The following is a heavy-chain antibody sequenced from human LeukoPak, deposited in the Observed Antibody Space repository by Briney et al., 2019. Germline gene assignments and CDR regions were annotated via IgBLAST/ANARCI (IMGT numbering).Heavy chain of an antibody. D-gene: IGHD4-17*01. CDR3: AREGDYGDYYYYYYMDV. CDR1: GFTFSSYS. V-gene: IGHV3-21*01. J-gene: IGHJ6*03. CDR2: ISSSSSYI. Sequence: GGSLRLSCAASGFTFSSYSMNWVRQAPGKGLEWVSSISSSSSYIYYADSVKGRFTISRDNAKNSLYLQMNSLRAEDTAVYYCAREGDYGDYYYYYYMDVWGKGTTVTDSS.